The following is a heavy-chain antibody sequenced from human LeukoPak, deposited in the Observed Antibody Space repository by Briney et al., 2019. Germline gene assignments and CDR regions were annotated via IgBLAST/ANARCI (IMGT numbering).Heavy chain of an antibody. D-gene: IGHD2-2*01. J-gene: IGHJ5*02. Sequence: ASVKVSCKASGYTFTGYYMHWVRQAPGQGLEWMGWINPNSGGTTYAQKFQARVTMTRDTSISPAYMELSRLRSDDTAVYYCARDVYCSSTSCYVSGSWFDPWGQGTLVTVSS. V-gene: IGHV1-2*02. CDR3: ARDVYCSSTSCYVSGSWFDP. CDR1: GYTFTGYY. CDR2: INPNSGGT.